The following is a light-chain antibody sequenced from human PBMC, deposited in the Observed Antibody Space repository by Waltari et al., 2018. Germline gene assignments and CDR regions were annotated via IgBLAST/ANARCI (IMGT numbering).Light chain of an antibody. Sequence: DIRMTQFPSTLSASVGDRVTITCRASQSVSSWLAWYQQKPGKAPKLLIYKASNLESGVPYRFSGSGSGTEFTLTISSLQTDDFATYYCEHYNGFPYTFGQGTRLEI. CDR2: KAS. J-gene: IGKJ2*01. CDR3: EHYNGFPYT. V-gene: IGKV1-5*03. CDR1: QSVSSW.